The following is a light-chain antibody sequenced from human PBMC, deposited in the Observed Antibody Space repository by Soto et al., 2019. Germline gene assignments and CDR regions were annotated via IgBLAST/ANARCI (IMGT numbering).Light chain of an antibody. V-gene: IGLV1-40*01. CDR3: QSYDVSLGGSGV. CDR2: SHN. Sequence: QSVLTQPPSVSGAPGQRVTISCTGSTSNIGAGYDVHWYQQLPGTAPRLLISSHNNRPSGVPDRFFGSKSGTSASLTIIGLQDEDEADYYCQSYDVSLGGSGVFGGGTKVTVL. J-gene: IGLJ3*02. CDR1: TSNIGAGYD.